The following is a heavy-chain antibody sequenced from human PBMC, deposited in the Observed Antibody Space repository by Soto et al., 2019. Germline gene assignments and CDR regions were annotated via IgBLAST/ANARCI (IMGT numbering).Heavy chain of an antibody. CDR2: IYYSGST. D-gene: IGHD3-10*01. V-gene: IGHV4-31*03. J-gene: IGHJ6*02. CDR3: ARDPIWFGELLGHNYYYGMDV. CDR1: GGSISSGGYY. Sequence: ASETLSLTCTVSGGSISSGGYYWSWIRQHPGKGLEWIGYIYYSGSTYYNPSLKSRVTISVDTSKNQFSLKLSSVTAADTAVYYCARDPIWFGELLGHNYYYGMDVWGQGTTVTVSS.